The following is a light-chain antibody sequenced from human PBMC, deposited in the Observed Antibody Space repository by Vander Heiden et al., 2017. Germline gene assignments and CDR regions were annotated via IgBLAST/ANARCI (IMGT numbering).Light chain of an antibody. CDR1: NSNIGQNY. Sequence: QSVLTQPPSVSAAPGQKVAISCSGTNSNIGQNYVSWYQRLPGKAPKLLSYDNRKRPSGIPDRFSGSKSDTSATLAITGLQTGDEADYYCGTWDSSLNVGFFGGGTKLTVL. J-gene: IGLJ2*01. CDR2: DNR. V-gene: IGLV1-51*01. CDR3: GTWDSSLNVGF.